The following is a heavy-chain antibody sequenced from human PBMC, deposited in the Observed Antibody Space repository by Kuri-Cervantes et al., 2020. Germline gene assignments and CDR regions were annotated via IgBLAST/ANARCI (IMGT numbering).Heavy chain of an antibody. V-gene: IGHV4-4*07. J-gene: IGHJ3*02. D-gene: IGHD6-19*01. CDR1: GGSISSYY. CDR3: AREYGLGGSSGWYEVPLPSGAFDI. Sequence: SETLSLTCTVSGGSISSYYWSWIRQPPGKGLEWIGRIYTSGSTNYNPSLKSRDTMSVDTSKNQFSLKLSSVTTADTAVYYCAREYGLGGSSGWYEVPLPSGAFDIWGQGTMVTVSS. CDR2: IYTSGST.